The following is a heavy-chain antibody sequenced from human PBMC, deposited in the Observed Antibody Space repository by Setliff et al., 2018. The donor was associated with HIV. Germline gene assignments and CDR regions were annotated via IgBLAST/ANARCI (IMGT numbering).Heavy chain of an antibody. D-gene: IGHD3-9*01. J-gene: IGHJ4*02. CDR1: GGSISSGHW. CDR2: IYHDGRI. V-gene: IGHV4-4*02. CDR3: ARLRYYDILTGYAFDY. Sequence: PSETLSLTCAVSGGSISSGHWWNWVRQPPGEGLEWIGEIYHDGRINYNPSLRSRVTISVDKSKNQFSLKLSSVTAADTAVYYCARLRYYDILTGYAFDYWGQGTLVTVSS.